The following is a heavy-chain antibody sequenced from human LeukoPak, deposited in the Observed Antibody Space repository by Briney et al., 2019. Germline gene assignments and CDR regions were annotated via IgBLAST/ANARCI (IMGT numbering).Heavy chain of an antibody. CDR3: ARENIVVVPAAIEVEGVFDY. D-gene: IGHD2-2*01. CDR1: GYTFTGYY. Sequence: ASVKVSCKASGYTFTGYYMHWVRQAPGQGLEWMGWINPNSGGTNYAQKFQGRVTMTRDTSISTAYMELSRLRSDDTAVYYCARENIVVVPAAIEVEGVFDYWGQGTLVTVSS. V-gene: IGHV1-2*02. CDR2: INPNSGGT. J-gene: IGHJ4*02.